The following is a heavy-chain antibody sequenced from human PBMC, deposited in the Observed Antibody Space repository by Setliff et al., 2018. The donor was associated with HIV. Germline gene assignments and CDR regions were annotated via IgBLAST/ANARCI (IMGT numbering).Heavy chain of an antibody. Sequence: SETLSLTCTVSGGSISSRSYYWGCLRQPPGKGLEWIGSIYYSGSTDYAPSLKSRVTISVDTSKNQFSLKLSSVTAADTAVYYCARVGGTTWGVYYYYYYMDVWGKGTTVTVSS. CDR1: GGSISSRSYY. CDR2: IYYSGST. V-gene: IGHV4-39*01. D-gene: IGHD1-7*01. J-gene: IGHJ6*03. CDR3: ARVGGTTWGVYYYYYYMDV.